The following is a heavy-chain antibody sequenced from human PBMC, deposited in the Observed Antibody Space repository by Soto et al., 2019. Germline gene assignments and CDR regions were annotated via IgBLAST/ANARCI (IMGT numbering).Heavy chain of an antibody. V-gene: IGHV1-3*04. CDR1: GFSFSANL. CDR3: ARDILSVGPRANAAFDV. D-gene: IGHD2-8*02. J-gene: IGHJ3*01. CDR2: LNTDNGHT. Sequence: QVQLVQSGADVRKPGASVNISCRASGFSFSANLINWVRQAPVQSLEWMGWLNTDNGHTRYSQTFQGRVTISRHSSASIAYVEVSDRTSEDTAVYYFARDILSVGPRANAAFDVWGQGTRVTVSS.